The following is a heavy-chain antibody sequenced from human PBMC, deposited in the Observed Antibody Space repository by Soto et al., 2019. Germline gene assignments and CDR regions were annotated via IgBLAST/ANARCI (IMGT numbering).Heavy chain of an antibody. V-gene: IGHV3-23*01. CDR2: ISGSGGST. CDR1: GFTFSSYA. Sequence: GGSLRLSCAASGFTFSSYAMSWVRQAPGKGLEWVSAISGSGGSTYYADSVKGRFTISRDNSKNTLYLQMNSLRAEDTAVYYCAKADSIPVPEYCSGGSCYSTTLYYFDYWGQGTLVTVSS. D-gene: IGHD2-15*01. J-gene: IGHJ4*02. CDR3: AKADSIPVPEYCSGGSCYSTTLYYFDY.